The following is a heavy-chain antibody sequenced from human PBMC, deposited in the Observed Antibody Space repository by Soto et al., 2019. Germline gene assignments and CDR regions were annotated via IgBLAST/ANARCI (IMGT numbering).Heavy chain of an antibody. V-gene: IGHV1-46*01. CDR1: GYTFTSYY. CDR2: ISANNGST. J-gene: IGHJ4*02. Sequence: ASVKVSCKASGYTFTSYYMHWVRQAPGQGLEWMGIISANNGSTSYAQKLQGRVTMTTDTSTSTVYMELRSLRSDDTAVYYCARRSYSSLFPFDYWGQGTLVTVSS. D-gene: IGHD6-6*01. CDR3: ARRSYSSLFPFDY.